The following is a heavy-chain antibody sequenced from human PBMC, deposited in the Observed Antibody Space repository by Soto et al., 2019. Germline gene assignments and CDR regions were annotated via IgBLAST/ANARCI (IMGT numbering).Heavy chain of an antibody. CDR3: ASGPQGHYGSLLGECSARYCCCGMDV. D-gene: IGHD2-21*01. Sequence: SETLSLTCTVSGGSISSGDYYWSWIRQPPGKGLEWIGYIYYSGSTYYNPSLKSRVAISVDTSENQFSLKLSSVTAAAPAVYYCASGPQGHYGSLLGECSARYCCCGMDVWGHGNTGTVSS. CDR1: GGSISSGDYY. CDR2: IYYSGST. V-gene: IGHV4-30-4*01. J-gene: IGHJ6*02.